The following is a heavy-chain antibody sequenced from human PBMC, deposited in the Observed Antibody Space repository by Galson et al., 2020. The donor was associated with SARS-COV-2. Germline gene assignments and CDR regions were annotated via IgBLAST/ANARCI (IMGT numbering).Heavy chain of an antibody. CDR1: GFTFSSYW. V-gene: IGHV3-74*01. J-gene: IGHJ4*02. CDR2: INSDGSST. D-gene: IGHD7-27*01. CDR3: ARASLGLPRGFDY. Sequence: GGSLRLSCAASGFTFSSYWMHWVRQAPGKGLVWVSRINSDGSSTSYADSVKGRFTISRDNAKNTLYLQMNSLRAEDTAVYYCARASLGLPRGFDYWGQGTLVTVSS.